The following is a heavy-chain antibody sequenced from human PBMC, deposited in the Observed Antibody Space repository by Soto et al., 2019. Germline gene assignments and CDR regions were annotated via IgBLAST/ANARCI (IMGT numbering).Heavy chain of an antibody. V-gene: IGHV5-51*01. J-gene: IGHJ5*02. Sequence: GESLKISCKGSGYYFPSYWIGWVRQMPGKGLEWMGIFYPGDSDTRYSPSFQGQVTISADRSISTAYLQWSSLKPSDTAMYYCAKCGHYDMLTGQGGFDPWGLGTLVTVSS. CDR1: GYYFPSYW. CDR2: FYPGDSDT. CDR3: AKCGHYDMLTGQGGFDP. D-gene: IGHD3-9*01.